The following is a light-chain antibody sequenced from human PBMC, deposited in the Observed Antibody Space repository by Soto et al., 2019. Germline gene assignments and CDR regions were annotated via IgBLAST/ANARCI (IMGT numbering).Light chain of an antibody. CDR1: QSVSSSH. V-gene: IGKV3-20*01. CDR2: AAS. CDR3: QQYGSSPWT. Sequence: EIVLTQSPGTLSLSPGERATLSCRARQSVSSSHLAWYQQNPGQAPRLLIYAASSRATGIPDRFSGSGSGKDFTLTISRLEPEDFAVYYCQQYGSSPWTFGQGTKVEIK. J-gene: IGKJ1*01.